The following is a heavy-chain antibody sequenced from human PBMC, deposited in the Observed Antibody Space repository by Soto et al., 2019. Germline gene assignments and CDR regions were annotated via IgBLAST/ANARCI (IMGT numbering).Heavy chain of an antibody. CDR2: MNPNSGNT. D-gene: IGHD4-17*01. V-gene: IGHV1-8*01. Sequence: QVQLVQSGAEVKKPGASVKVSCKARGYTFTSYDINWVRQATGQGLEWMGWMNPNSGNTGYAQKFQGRVTMTRNTSMNTAYMELSSLRSEDTAVYYCARGDLDYGDFDYWGQGTLVTVSS. CDR3: ARGDLDYGDFDY. J-gene: IGHJ4*02. CDR1: GYTFTSYD.